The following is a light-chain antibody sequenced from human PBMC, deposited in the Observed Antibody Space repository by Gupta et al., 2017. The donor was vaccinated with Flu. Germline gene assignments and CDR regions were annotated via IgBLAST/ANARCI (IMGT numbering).Light chain of an antibody. CDR2: WAS. CDR3: QQYHSSPWT. V-gene: IGKV4-1*01. Sequence: DIVMTQSPDSLAVSLGERATINCKSSQSRVYSSNNKDYLAWYQQKPGQPPKLLIYWASTRESGVPDRFSGSGSGTDFTLTISSLQAEDVAVYYCQQYHSSPWTFGQGTKVEIK. CDR1: QSRVYSSNNKDY. J-gene: IGKJ1*01.